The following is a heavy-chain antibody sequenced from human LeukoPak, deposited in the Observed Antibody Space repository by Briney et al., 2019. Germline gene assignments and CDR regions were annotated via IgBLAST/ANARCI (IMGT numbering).Heavy chain of an antibody. D-gene: IGHD2-2*01. CDR3: ARGSAIVVVPAAILEGGDYYGMDV. V-gene: IGHV4-31*03. J-gene: IGHJ6*02. CDR1: GGSISSGGYY. Sequence: PSETLSLTCTVSGGSISSGGYYWSWIRQHPGKGLEWIGEISHSGSTNYNPSLKSRVTISVDTSKNQFSLKLSSVTAADTAVYYCARGSAIVVVPAAILEGGDYYGMDVWGQGTTVTVSS. CDR2: ISHSGST.